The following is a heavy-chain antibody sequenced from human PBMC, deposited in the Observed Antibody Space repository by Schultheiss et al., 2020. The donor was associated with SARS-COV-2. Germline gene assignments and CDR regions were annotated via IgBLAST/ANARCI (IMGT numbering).Heavy chain of an antibody. J-gene: IGHJ6*02. CDR3: AREKDSSGYYWGGDYYYYGMDV. CDR2: IKQDGSEK. V-gene: IGHV3-7*01. Sequence: GESLKISCAASGFTFSSYAMHWVRQAPGKGLEWVANIKQDGSEKYYVDSVKGRFTISRDNAKNSLYLQMNSLRAEDTAVYYCAREKDSSGYYWGGDYYYYGMDVWGQGTTVTVSS. CDR1: GFTFSSYA. D-gene: IGHD3-22*01.